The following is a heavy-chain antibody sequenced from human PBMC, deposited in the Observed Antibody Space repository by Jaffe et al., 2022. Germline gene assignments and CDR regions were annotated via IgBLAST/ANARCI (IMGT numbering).Heavy chain of an antibody. Sequence: QLQLQESGPGLVKPSETLSLTCTVSGGSISSSSYYWGWIRQPPGKGLEWIGSIYYSGSTYYNPSLKSRVTISVDTSKNQFSLKLSSVTAADTAVYYCARISPVYVFFDYWGQGTLVTVSS. D-gene: IGHD2-8*01. J-gene: IGHJ4*02. CDR3: ARISPVYVFFDY. CDR1: GGSISSSSYY. V-gene: IGHV4-39*01. CDR2: IYYSGST.